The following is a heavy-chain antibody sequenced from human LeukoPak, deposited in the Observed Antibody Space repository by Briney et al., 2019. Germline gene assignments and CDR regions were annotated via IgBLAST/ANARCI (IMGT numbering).Heavy chain of an antibody. CDR1: GYSISSGYY. V-gene: IGHV4-38-2*02. CDR2: IYHSGST. CDR3: ARDKRGGSSPTRFDY. Sequence: PSETLSLTCTVSGYSISSGYYWGWTRQPPGKGLEWIGSIYHSGSTYYNPSLKSRVTISVDMSQNQFSLKLTSVTAADTAVYYCARDKRGGSSPTRFDYWGQGTLVTVSS. D-gene: IGHD1-26*01. J-gene: IGHJ4*02.